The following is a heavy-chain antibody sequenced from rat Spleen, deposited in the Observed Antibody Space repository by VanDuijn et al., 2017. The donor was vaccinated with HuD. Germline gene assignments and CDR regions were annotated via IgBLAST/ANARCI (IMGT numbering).Heavy chain of an antibody. CDR3: TTNRNYYDGSYYPYYVMDA. J-gene: IGHJ4*01. Sequence: EVQLVESGGGLVQPGRSMKLSCAASGFTFNNYDMAWVRQAPTKGLEWVASIRYDGGSTFYRDSVKGRFTISRDNANSTLYLQMDSLRSEDTATYYCTTNRNYYDGSYYPYYVMDAWGQGASVTVSS. V-gene: IGHV5-20*01. CDR1: GFTFNNYD. D-gene: IGHD1-12*02. CDR2: IRYDGGST.